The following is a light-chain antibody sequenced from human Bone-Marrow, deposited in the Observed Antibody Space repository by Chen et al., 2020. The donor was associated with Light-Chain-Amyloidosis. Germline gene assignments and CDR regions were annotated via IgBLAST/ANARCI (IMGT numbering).Light chain of an antibody. CDR1: QSISNR. CDR3: QQYSSYSFT. Sequence: DIQMTQSPYTLSASVGDRVTITCRASQSISNRLAWYQQKPGKAPNLLIYKASNLQRGVPSRFSGSGSGTEFTLTINSLQPEDFTTYYCQQYSSYSFTFGQGTKLELK. CDR2: KAS. J-gene: IGKJ2*01. V-gene: IGKV1-5*03.